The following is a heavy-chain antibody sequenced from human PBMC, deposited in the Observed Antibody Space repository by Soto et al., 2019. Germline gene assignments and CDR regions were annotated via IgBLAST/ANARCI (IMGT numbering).Heavy chain of an antibody. D-gene: IGHD2-15*01. CDR2: IYYSGST. Sequence: SETLSLTCTVSGGSISSYYWSWIRQPPGKGLEWIGYIYYSGSTNYNPSLKSRVTISVDTSKNQFSLKLSSVTAADTAVYYCARRGVGVAATRSAFDYWGQGTLVTVSS. CDR3: ARRGVGVAATRSAFDY. J-gene: IGHJ4*02. V-gene: IGHV4-59*01. CDR1: GGSISSYY.